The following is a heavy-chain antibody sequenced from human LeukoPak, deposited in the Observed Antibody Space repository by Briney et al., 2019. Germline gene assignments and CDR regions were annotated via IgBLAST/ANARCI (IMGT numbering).Heavy chain of an antibody. CDR1: GGSISSSSYY. V-gene: IGHV4-39*07. CDR2: IYYSGST. CDR3: ARLDIVVALVDY. Sequence: PSETLSLTCTVSGGSISSSSYYWGWIRQPPGKGLEWIGYIYYSGSTYYNPSLKSRVTISVDTSKNQFSLKLSSVTAADTAVYYCARLDIVVALVDYWGQGTLVTVSS. D-gene: IGHD2-15*01. J-gene: IGHJ4*02.